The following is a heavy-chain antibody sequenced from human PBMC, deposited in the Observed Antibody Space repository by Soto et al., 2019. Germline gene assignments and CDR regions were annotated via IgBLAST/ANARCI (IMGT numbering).Heavy chain of an antibody. V-gene: IGHV3-33*01. CDR1: EFTFSSYG. CDR2: IWYDGSNE. J-gene: IGHJ6*02. CDR3: ARDGAVGYGMDV. Sequence: QVQLVESGGGVVQPGRSLRLSCAASEFTFSSYGMHWVRQAPGKGLEWVAVIWYDGSNEYYADSVKGRFTISRDNSKNTLNRQINSLRAEETAVYYCARDGAVGYGMDVWGQGPTVTVSS.